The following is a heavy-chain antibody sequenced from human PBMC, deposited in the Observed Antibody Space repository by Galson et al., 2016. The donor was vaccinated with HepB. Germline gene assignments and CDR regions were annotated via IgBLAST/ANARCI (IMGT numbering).Heavy chain of an antibody. J-gene: IGHJ5*02. D-gene: IGHD6-19*01. V-gene: IGHV3-23*01. CDR1: GCTFGIYA. Sequence: SLRLSCAVSGCTFGIYAMSWVRQAPGKGLEWVSAISSSGDRVYYAYSVKGRFTISRDNSIYTSYLQMNSLRVEDTAVYYCVGDPPSSGWAFDPWGQGTLVTVSS. CDR2: ISSSGDRV. CDR3: VGDPPSSGWAFDP.